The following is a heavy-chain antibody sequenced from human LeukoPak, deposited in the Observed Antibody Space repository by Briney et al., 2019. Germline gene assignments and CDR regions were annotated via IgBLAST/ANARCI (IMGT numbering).Heavy chain of an antibody. CDR2: VYYAARRSE. Sequence: SETLSLTCSVSGVSITNTIYFWAWIRQPPGKGLEWIGSVYYAARRSEFYNPSLESRISMSLDTSKSQFSLTLTSVTDADTASYFCARLKALDCTGRSCFLSPSAFFDSWGLGTRVTVSS. CDR1: GVSITNTIYF. D-gene: IGHD2-15*01. CDR3: ARLKALDCTGRSCFLSPSAFFDS. J-gene: IGHJ4*02. V-gene: IGHV4-39*01.